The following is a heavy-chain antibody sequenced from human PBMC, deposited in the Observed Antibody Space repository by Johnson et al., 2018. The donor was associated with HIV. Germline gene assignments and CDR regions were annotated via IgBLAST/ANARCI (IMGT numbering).Heavy chain of an antibody. CDR1: GFTFSSFG. Sequence: QVQLVESGGGVVQPGRSLRLSCAASGFTFSSFGMHWVRQAPGKGLEWVAVVSYDGSEKYFADSVKGRFTISRDNSKNTLYLQMSSLRAEDTAMYYCARDGESQQLPLGDAFDVWGQGTMVTVSS. D-gene: IGHD6-13*01. CDR2: VSYDGSEK. V-gene: IGHV3-30*03. CDR3: ARDGESQQLPLGDAFDV. J-gene: IGHJ3*01.